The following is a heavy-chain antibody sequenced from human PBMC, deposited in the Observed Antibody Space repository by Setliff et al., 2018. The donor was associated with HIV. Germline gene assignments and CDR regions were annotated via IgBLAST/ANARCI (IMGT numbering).Heavy chain of an antibody. J-gene: IGHJ6*03. CDR1: GGSISSSY. CDR3: ARVGHTHGYSGYDVYYYYMDV. Sequence: PSETLSLTCSVSGGSISSSYWGWIRQPPGRGLEWIGYNMDNEGNYFNPSLKSRVTISVDTSKNELSLRLSPVTAADSAVYYCARVGHTHGYSGYDVYYYYMDVWGEGTTVTVSS. V-gene: IGHV4-59*01. CDR2: NMDNEGN. D-gene: IGHD5-12*01.